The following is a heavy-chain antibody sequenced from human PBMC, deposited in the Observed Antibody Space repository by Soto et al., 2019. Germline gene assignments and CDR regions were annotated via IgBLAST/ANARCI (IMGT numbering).Heavy chain of an antibody. CDR1: GGTFSTYA. D-gene: IGHD2-2*01. CDR3: ATAPIVLVPAAFRYGVDV. V-gene: IGHV1-69*06. J-gene: IGHJ6*02. CDR2: IIPMFGTA. Sequence: GPSVKVSCKAPGGTFSTYAVSWVRQAPGQGLEWMGGIIPMFGTANYSQKFQGRVTMTEDTSTDTAYMELSSLRSEDTALYYCATAPIVLVPAAFRYGVDVWGQGTTVTVSS.